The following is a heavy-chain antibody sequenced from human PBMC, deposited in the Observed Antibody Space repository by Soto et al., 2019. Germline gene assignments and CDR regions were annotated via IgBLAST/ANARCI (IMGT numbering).Heavy chain of an antibody. CDR3: GMSRGWYTIHS. D-gene: IGHD6-19*01. V-gene: IGHV4-39*07. Sequence: SETLSLTCTVSGGSISSRCYFWGWIRQPPGTGVEWIGSMSYSGPTYYSPSLKSRVTISVDTSKNQFSLELKSVTAADTAVYFCGMSRGWYTIHSWGQGTLVTVSS. CDR2: MSYSGPT. J-gene: IGHJ4*02. CDR1: GGSISSRCYF.